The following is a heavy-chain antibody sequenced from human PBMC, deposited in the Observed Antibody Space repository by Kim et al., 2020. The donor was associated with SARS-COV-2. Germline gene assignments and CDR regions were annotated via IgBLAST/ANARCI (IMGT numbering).Heavy chain of an antibody. CDR1: GGTFSSYA. CDR2: IIPIFGTA. J-gene: IGHJ6*02. CDR3: AREGRVDTAMVRESYYYYYGMDV. V-gene: IGHV1-69*13. Sequence: SVKVSCKASGGTFSSYAISWVRQAPGQGLEWMGGIIPIFGTANYAQKFQGRVTITADESTSTAYMELSSLRSEDTAVYYCAREGRVDTAMVRESYYYYYGMDVWGQGTTVTVSS. D-gene: IGHD5-18*01.